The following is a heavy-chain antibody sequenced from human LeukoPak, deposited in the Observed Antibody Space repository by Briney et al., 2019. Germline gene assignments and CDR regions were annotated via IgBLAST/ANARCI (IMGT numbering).Heavy chain of an antibody. J-gene: IGHJ4*02. CDR3: AKQSITGD. D-gene: IGHD1-14*01. CDR1: GFTFSSYG. CDR2: ISGSGGST. Sequence: SGRSLRLSCTASGFTFSSYGMHWVRQAPGKGLEWVSTISGSGGSTYYADSVKGRFTISRDNSKNTLYLQMDSLRAEDTAIYSCAKQSITGDWGQGTLVTASS. V-gene: IGHV3-23*01.